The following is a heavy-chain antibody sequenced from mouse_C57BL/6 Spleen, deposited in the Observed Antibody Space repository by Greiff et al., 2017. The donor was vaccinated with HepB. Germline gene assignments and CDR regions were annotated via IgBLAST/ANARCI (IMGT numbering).Heavy chain of an antibody. Sequence: VQLQQSGPGLVQPSPSLSITCTVSGFSFTSYGVHWVRQPPGKGLEWLGVIWSGGSTDYNAAFISRLSISKDNSKSQVFFKMNSQQADDTAIYYCAKEIPRYYAMDYWGQGTSVTVSS. CDR1: GFSFTSYG. CDR3: AKEIPRYYAMDY. V-gene: IGHV2-4*01. CDR2: IWSGGST. J-gene: IGHJ4*01.